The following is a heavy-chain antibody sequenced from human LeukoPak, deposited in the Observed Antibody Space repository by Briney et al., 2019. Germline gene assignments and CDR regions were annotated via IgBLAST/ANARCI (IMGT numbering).Heavy chain of an antibody. V-gene: IGHV1-18*04. J-gene: IGHJ4*02. CDR3: ATGAYDSSLYFMSDFDY. CDR2: MNAYNGTT. CDR1: GYTFTGYY. D-gene: IGHD6-13*01. Sequence: ASVKVSCKASGYTFTGYYMHWVRQAPGQGLEWMGWMNAYNGTTNYAQKFRGRVTMTTDTSTRTAYMELRSLRSDDTAIYYCATGAYDSSLYFMSDFDYWGQGTLVTVSS.